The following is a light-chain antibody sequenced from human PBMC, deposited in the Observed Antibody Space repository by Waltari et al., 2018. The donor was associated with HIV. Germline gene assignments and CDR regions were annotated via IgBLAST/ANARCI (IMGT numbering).Light chain of an antibody. CDR2: RNN. V-gene: IGLV1-47*01. Sequence: QSMLTQPPSSSGPPGQRVTISCSGSSSNIGRHFIYWYQQLPGTAHKLLIYRNNQRPSGVPDRFSGSKSGTSASLAISGLRSEDEADYYCATWNDSLSGYVFGTGTKVTV. CDR1: SSNIGRHF. CDR3: ATWNDSLSGYV. J-gene: IGLJ1*01.